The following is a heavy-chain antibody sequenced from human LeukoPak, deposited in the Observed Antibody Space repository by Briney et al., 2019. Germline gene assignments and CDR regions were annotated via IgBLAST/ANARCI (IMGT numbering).Heavy chain of an antibody. J-gene: IGHJ5*02. D-gene: IGHD3-10*01. CDR3: ARHAHPMVPYKGWFDP. CDR1: GGSISSSSYY. V-gene: IGHV4-39*01. Sequence: SETLSLTCTVSGGSISSSSYYWGGIRQPPGKGLEWIGSIYYSGSTYYNPSLKSRVTISVDTSKNQFSLKLSSVTAADTAVYHCARHAHPMVPYKGWFDPWGQGTLVTVSS. CDR2: IYYSGST.